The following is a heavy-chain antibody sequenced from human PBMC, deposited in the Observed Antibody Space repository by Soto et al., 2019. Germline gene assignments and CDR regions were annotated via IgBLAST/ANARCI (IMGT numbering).Heavy chain of an antibody. D-gene: IGHD5-12*01. J-gene: IGHJ4*02. Sequence: QVQLVESGGGVVQPGRSLRLSCAASGFTFSDYGMHWVRQAPGKGLEWVAVIAYDGSNKYYADSVKGRFTISRDNSNNTLYLQMDSLRAEDTAVYYCAKNHQRAPSRDGYNLIDYWGQGTLVTVSS. CDR1: GFTFSDYG. V-gene: IGHV3-30*18. CDR2: IAYDGSNK. CDR3: AKNHQRAPSRDGYNLIDY.